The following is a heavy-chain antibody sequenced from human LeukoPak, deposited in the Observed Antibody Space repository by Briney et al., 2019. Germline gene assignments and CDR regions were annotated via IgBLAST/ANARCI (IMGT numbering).Heavy chain of an antibody. CDR3: AREKYSSSWTDYYYYGMDV. CDR2: IIPIFGTA. Sequence: KVSYKASGGTFSSYAISWVRQAPGQGLEWMGGIIPIFGTANYAQKFQGRVTITADESTSTAYMELSSLRSEDTAVYYCAREKYSSSWTDYYYYGMDVWGQGTTVTVSS. CDR1: GGTFSSYA. D-gene: IGHD6-13*01. J-gene: IGHJ6*02. V-gene: IGHV1-69*01.